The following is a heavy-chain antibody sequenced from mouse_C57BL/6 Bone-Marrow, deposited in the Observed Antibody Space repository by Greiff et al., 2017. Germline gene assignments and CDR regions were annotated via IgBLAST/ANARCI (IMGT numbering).Heavy chain of an antibody. CDR3: ARGDFDYYGSSWAMDY. V-gene: IGHV1-52*01. J-gene: IGHJ4*01. D-gene: IGHD1-1*01. Sequence: QVHVKQPGAELVRPGSSVKLSRKASGYTFTSYWMHWVKQRPIQGLEWIGNIDPSDSETHYNQKFKDKATLTVDKSSSTAYMQLSSLTSEDSAVYYCARGDFDYYGSSWAMDYWGQGTSVTVSS. CDR2: IDPSDSET. CDR1: GYTFTSYW.